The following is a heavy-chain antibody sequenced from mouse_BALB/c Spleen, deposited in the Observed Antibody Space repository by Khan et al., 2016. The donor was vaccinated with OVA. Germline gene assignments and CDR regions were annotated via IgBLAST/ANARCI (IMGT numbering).Heavy chain of an antibody. CDR3: TRHGYVAWFTY. D-gene: IGHD2-2*01. V-gene: IGHV1S135*01. J-gene: IGHJ3*01. Sequence: VQLQQSGPELMKPGTSVKISCKASGYSFTSYYIHWVMQSHGKSLEWIGYVDPFSGDTTYNQKFKGKATLTVDKSSSTAYIHLSNMTSEDSAVYYCTRHGYVAWFTYWGQGTLVTVSA. CDR2: VDPFSGDT. CDR1: GYSFTSYY.